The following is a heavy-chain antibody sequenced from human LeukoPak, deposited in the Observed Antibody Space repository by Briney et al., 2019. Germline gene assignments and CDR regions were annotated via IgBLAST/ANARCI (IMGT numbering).Heavy chain of an antibody. CDR3: ARDFALTGSSSWYFDY. Sequence: GGSLRLSCAASGFTFSSYSMNWVRQAPGKGLEWVSSISSSSSYIYYADSVKGRFTISRDNAKNSLYLQMNSLRAEDTAVYYCARDFALTGSSSWYFDYWGQGTLVTVSS. J-gene: IGHJ4*02. D-gene: IGHD6-13*01. CDR1: GFTFSSYS. CDR2: ISSSSSYI. V-gene: IGHV3-21*01.